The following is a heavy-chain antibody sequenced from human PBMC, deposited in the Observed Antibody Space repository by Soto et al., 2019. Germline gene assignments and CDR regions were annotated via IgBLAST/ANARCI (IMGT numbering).Heavy chain of an antibody. CDR1: GFSLSTSGVG. D-gene: IGHD4-4*01. CDR3: AHSYPPMTTVHYYYYYGMDV. J-gene: IGHJ6*02. Sequence: PTLVNPTQTLTLTCTFSGFSLSTSGVGVGWIRQPPGKALEWLALIYWNDDKRYSPSLMSRLTITKDTSKNQVVLTMTNMDPVDTATYYCAHSYPPMTTVHYYYYYGMDVWGQGTTVTVSS. V-gene: IGHV2-5*01. CDR2: IYWNDDK.